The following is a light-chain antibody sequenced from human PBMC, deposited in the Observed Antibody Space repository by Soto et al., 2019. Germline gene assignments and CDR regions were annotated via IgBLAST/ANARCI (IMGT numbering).Light chain of an antibody. V-gene: IGKV3-15*01. CDR2: GAS. Sequence: EIVMTQSPATLSVSPAGRATLSCRASQSISDTIAWYQQKPGQAPRLLIHGASTRATGFPARFSGSGSGTDFTLTISSLQSEDFAVYYCQQYNNWPWTFGQGTKVEIK. J-gene: IGKJ1*01. CDR3: QQYNNWPWT. CDR1: QSISDT.